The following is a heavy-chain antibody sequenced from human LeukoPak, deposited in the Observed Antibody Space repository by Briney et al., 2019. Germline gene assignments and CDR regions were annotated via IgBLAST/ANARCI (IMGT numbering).Heavy chain of an antibody. D-gene: IGHD3-9*01. CDR1: GGSISSPTYH. CDR2: ISGTT. Sequence: SETLSLTCTVSGGSISSPTYHWGWIRQPPGKGLEWIGSISGTTYYNPSLKSRVTISVDTSKNQFSLKLSSVTAADTAVYYCARGVLRYFDWLAPLFDYWGQGTLVTVSS. CDR3: ARGVLRYFDWLAPLFDY. J-gene: IGHJ4*02. V-gene: IGHV4-39*07.